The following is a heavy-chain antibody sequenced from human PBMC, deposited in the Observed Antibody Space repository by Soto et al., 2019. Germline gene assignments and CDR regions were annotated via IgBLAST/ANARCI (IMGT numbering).Heavy chain of an antibody. CDR3: SRGVVATIY. V-gene: IGHV4-34*01. CDR1: GGSFSGYY. J-gene: IGHJ4*02. Sequence: QVQLQQWGAGLLKPSETLSLTCAAYGGSFSGYYWSWIRQPPGKGLEWIGEIGHSGNTSYNPSLMGQVTMSIESSKNQLSLKLGSVTAADTAVYYCSRGVVATIYWGQGTLVTVSS. CDR2: IGHSGNT. D-gene: IGHD5-12*01.